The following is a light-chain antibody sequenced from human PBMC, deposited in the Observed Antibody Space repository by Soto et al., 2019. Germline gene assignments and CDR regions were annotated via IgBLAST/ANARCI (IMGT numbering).Light chain of an antibody. CDR1: SSDVGGYNY. Sequence: QSVLTQPASVSGSPGQSITISCTGTSSDVGGYNYVSWYQQHPAKAPKLMIFEVSNRPSGISNRFSGSKSGNTASLTISGLQAEDEAYYYCSSYTSSSNYVFGTGTKVTVL. V-gene: IGLV2-14*01. CDR3: SSYTSSSNYV. CDR2: EVS. J-gene: IGLJ1*01.